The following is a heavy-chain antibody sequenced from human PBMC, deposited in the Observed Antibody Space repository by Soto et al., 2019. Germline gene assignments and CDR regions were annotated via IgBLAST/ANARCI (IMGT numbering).Heavy chain of an antibody. J-gene: IGHJ4*02. Sequence: PGGSLRLSCAASGFTFSSYAMSWVRQAPGKGLEWVSAISGSGGSTYYADSVKGRFTISRDNSKNTLYLQMNSLRAEDTAVYYCANALLRYFDWLLPNFDYWGQGTLVTVSS. V-gene: IGHV3-23*01. CDR3: ANALLRYFDWLLPNFDY. CDR2: ISGSGGST. CDR1: GFTFSSYA. D-gene: IGHD3-9*01.